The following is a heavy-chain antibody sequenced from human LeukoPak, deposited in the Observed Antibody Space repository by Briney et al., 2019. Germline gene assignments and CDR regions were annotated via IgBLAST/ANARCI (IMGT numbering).Heavy chain of an antibody. CDR3: ARARYFHRTTFDY. J-gene: IGHJ4*02. V-gene: IGHV4-39*01. D-gene: IGHD1-1*01. Sequence: SETLSLTCTASAGSISSSSYSWGWIRQPPGKGLEWIGSIYYSGSTYYNPSLKSRVTISVDTSKNQFSLKLSSVTAADTAVYYCARARYFHRTTFDYWGQGTLVTVSS. CDR2: IYYSGST. CDR1: AGSISSSSYS.